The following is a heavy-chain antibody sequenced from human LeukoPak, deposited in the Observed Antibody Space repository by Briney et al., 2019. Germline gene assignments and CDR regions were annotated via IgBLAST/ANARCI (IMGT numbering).Heavy chain of an antibody. V-gene: IGHV4-38-2*01. CDR1: GYSISSGYY. Sequence: PSETLSLTCAVSGYSISSGYYWGWIRQPPGRGLEWIGSINHSGNTYCNPSLKSRVAISIDTSKNDFSLKVTSVTAADTAVYFCARQDTAMVKGWFAPWGQGTLVTVSS. CDR3: ARQDTAMVKGWFAP. D-gene: IGHD5-18*01. J-gene: IGHJ5*02. CDR2: INHSGNT.